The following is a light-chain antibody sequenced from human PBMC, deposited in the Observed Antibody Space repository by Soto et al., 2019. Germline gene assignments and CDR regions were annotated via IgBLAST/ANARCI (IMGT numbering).Light chain of an antibody. Sequence: QSVLTQPPSVSEAPGQRVTISCTGSSSNIGAGYEAHWYQQVPGTAPKLLIYENNNRPSGVPDRCSGSNSGTSASLAITGLQAEDEAEYYCQSYDSSLSGYVFGTGTKLTVL. J-gene: IGLJ1*01. CDR2: ENN. CDR1: SSNIGAGYE. V-gene: IGLV1-40*01. CDR3: QSYDSSLSGYV.